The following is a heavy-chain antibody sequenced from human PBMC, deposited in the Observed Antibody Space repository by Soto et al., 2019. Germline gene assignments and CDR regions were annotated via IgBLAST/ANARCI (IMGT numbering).Heavy chain of an antibody. J-gene: IGHJ4*02. CDR2: ISGSGGST. Sequence: QSGGSLRLSCAASGFTFSSYAMSWVRQAPGKGLEWVSAISGSGGSTYYADSVKGRFTISRDNSKNTLYLQMNSLRAEDTAVYYFAKARIAAAGTLTPRVYYFVYWGQGTLVTVSS. V-gene: IGHV3-23*01. CDR1: GFTFSSYA. CDR3: AKARIAAAGTLTPRVYYFVY. D-gene: IGHD6-13*01.